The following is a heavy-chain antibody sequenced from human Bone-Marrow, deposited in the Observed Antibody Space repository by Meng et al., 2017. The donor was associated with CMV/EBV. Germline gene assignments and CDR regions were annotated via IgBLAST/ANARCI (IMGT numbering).Heavy chain of an antibody. CDR2: ISSSGSTI. V-gene: IGHV3-11*01. D-gene: IGHD2-2*01. CDR3: ARDSTSPGRWGY. Sequence: GESLKISCAASGFTFSDYYMSWIRQAPGKGLEWVSYISSSGSTIYYADSVKGRFTISRDDSTNMLFLQMNSLRAEDTAVYYCARDSTSPGRWGYWGQGTLVTVSS. CDR1: GFTFSDYY. J-gene: IGHJ4*02.